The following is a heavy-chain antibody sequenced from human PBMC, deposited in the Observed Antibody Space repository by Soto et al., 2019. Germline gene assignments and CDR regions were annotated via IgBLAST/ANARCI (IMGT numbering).Heavy chain of an antibody. CDR1: GFTFSSYA. CDR3: ARIDPTHDAFDI. J-gene: IGHJ3*02. V-gene: IGHV3-30-3*01. CDR2: ISYDGSNK. D-gene: IGHD3-9*01. Sequence: QVQLVESGGGMVQPGRSLRPSCAASGFTFSSYAMHWVRQAPGKGLEWVAFISYDGSNKYYADSVKGRFTISRDNSKNTLYLQMNSLRAEDTAVYYCARIDPTHDAFDIWGQGTMVTVSS.